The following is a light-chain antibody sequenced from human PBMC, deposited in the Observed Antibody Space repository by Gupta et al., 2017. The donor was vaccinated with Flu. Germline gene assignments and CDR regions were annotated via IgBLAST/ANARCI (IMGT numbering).Light chain of an antibody. V-gene: IGKV2-30*01. J-gene: IGKJ1*01. CDR3: RQGAHWPWA. CDR2: QVS. Sequence: DVVMTQSPLSLPVTLGQPASISCRSSEGLVYSDGNTYLHWFQQRPGQAPRRLIYQVSYRDSGVPDRFSGSGSGTDFTLKISSVEAEDVGIYFCRQGAHWPWAFGQGTTVEIK. CDR1: EGLVYSDGNTY.